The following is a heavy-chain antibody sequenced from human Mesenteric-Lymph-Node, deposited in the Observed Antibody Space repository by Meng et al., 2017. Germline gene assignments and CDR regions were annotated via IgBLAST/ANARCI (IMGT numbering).Heavy chain of an antibody. CDR3: ARGPTTYFNY. V-gene: IGHV4-30-4*01. CDR2: IYYSGST. CDR1: GGSIISGDYY. Sequence: VQLQEPGPGLAQPSQPLSPTCTVSGGSIISGDYYWSWIRQPPGKGLEWIGYIYYSGSTYYNPSLKSRVTISVDTSKNQFSLKLSSVTAADTAVYYCARGPTTYFNYWGQGTLVTVSS. J-gene: IGHJ4*02. D-gene: IGHD4-17*01.